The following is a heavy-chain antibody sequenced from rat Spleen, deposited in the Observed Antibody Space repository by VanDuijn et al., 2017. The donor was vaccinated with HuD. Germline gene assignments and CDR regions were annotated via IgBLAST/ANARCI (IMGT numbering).Heavy chain of an antibody. D-gene: IGHD1-2*01. CDR2: ISYSGNT. CDR1: GYTITSGY. Sequence: EIQLQESGPGLVKPSQLLSLTCSVTGYTITSGYDWSWIRKFPGNKMEWMGYISYSGNTNYNPSLKSRISITRDTSKNQFFLQLNSVTAEDTATYYCASTYSSSLSYWGQGVMVTVSS. J-gene: IGHJ2*01. V-gene: IGHV3-4*01. CDR3: ASTYSSSLSY.